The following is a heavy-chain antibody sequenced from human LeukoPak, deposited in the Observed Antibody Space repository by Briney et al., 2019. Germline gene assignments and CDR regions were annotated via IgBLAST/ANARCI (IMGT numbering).Heavy chain of an antibody. J-gene: IGHJ4*02. D-gene: IGHD2-21*02. V-gene: IGHV3-66*01. CDR1: GFTFSSYA. CDR3: ARGLPPVVVTAIPFSFDY. CDR2: IYSGGST. Sequence: GGSLRLSCAASGFTFSSYAMSWVRQAPGKGLEWVSVIYSGGSTYYADSVKGRFTISRDNSKNTLYLQMNSLRAEDTAVYYCARGLPPVVVTAIPFSFDYWGQGTLVTVSS.